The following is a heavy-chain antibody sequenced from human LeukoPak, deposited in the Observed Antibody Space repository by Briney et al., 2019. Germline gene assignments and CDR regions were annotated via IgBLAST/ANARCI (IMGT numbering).Heavy chain of an antibody. CDR1: VFGDSISNYY. CDR2: IFTSGTT. D-gene: IGHD4-17*01. J-gene: IGHJ4*02. Sequence: SETLSLTCTVSVFGDSISNYYWSWIRQPAGKGLEWIGRIFTSGTTNYNPSLKSRVTMSVDTSKNQFSLKVSSVTAADTAVYYCARAREYGDYFDYWGQGTLVTVSS. CDR3: ARAREYGDYFDY. V-gene: IGHV4-4*07.